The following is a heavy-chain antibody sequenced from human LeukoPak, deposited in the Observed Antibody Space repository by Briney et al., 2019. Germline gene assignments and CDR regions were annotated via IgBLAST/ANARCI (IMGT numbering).Heavy chain of an antibody. J-gene: IGHJ4*02. Sequence: PSETLSLTCAVYGGSFSVYYWSWIRQPPGKGLEWIGEINHSGSTNYNPSLKSRVTISVDTSKNQFSLKLSSVTAADTAVYYCARSPLDIVVVPAAGYFDYWGQGTLVTVSS. D-gene: IGHD2-2*03. CDR2: INHSGST. CDR1: GGSFSVYY. CDR3: ARSPLDIVVVPAAGYFDY. V-gene: IGHV4-34*01.